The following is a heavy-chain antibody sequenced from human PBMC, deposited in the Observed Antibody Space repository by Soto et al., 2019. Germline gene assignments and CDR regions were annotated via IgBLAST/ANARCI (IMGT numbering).Heavy chain of an antibody. CDR2: ITSSSSTI. Sequence: PGGSLRLSCAASGFSFSVYALHWVRQAPGKGLEWIAYITSSSSTIFYADSVKGRFTISRDNAKNSLYLQMNSLRAEDTAVYYCARERYCSSTSCYDYWGQGTLVTVSS. D-gene: IGHD2-2*01. V-gene: IGHV3-48*01. CDR3: ARERYCSSTSCYDY. J-gene: IGHJ4*02. CDR1: GFSFSVYA.